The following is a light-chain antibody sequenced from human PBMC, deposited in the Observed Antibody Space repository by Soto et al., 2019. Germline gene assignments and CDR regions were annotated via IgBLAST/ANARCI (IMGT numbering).Light chain of an antibody. V-gene: IGKV3-15*01. CDR1: QDIGSA. J-gene: IGKJ1*01. Sequence: EVVLTQPPATLSVSPGDRATLSCRASQDIGSAVAWYHQRSGQAPRLLIFDASIRVPTTPARFSGSVSGTEFTLTISSLESEDFAVYFCQQYGDRPRTLGQGTKVDIK. CDR2: DAS. CDR3: QQYGDRPRT.